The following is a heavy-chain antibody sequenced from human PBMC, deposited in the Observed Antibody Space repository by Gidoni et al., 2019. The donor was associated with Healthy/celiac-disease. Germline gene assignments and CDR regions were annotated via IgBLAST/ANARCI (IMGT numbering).Heavy chain of an antibody. Sequence: QLQLQESGPGLVKPSETLSLTCTVSGGSISSSSYYWGWIRQPPGKGLEWIGSIYYSGSTYYNPSLKSRVTISVDTSKNQFSLKLSSVTAADTAVYYCARHTSGVPAAPFDYWGQGTLVTVSS. V-gene: IGHV4-39*01. CDR3: ARHTSGVPAAPFDY. CDR2: IYYSGST. J-gene: IGHJ4*02. CDR1: GGSISSSSYY. D-gene: IGHD2-2*01.